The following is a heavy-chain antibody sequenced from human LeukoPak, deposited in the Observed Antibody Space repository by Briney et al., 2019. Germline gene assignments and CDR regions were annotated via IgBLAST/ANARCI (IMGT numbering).Heavy chain of an antibody. J-gene: IGHJ4*02. Sequence: GASVKVSCKASGYTFTSYYMHWVRQAPGQGLEWMGIINPSGGSTTYAQKFQGRVTVTRDTSTSTVYMELSSLRSEDTAVYYCARAVGYYDSSGYFDYWGQGTLVTVSS. CDR2: INPSGGST. V-gene: IGHV1-46*01. CDR1: GYTFTSYY. D-gene: IGHD3-22*01. CDR3: ARAVGYYDSSGYFDY.